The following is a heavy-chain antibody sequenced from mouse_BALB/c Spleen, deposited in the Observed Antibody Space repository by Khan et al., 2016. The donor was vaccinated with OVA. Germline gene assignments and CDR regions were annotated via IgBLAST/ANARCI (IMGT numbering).Heavy chain of an antibody. Sequence: EVKLLESGPDLVKPSQSLSLTCTVTGYSITSGYNWHWIRQFPGNKLEWMGYIHYSGSTNYNPSLKSRISITRDTSKNQFFLQLNSVTTEDTATYSCAGLRRGSWFAYWGQGTLVTVSA. D-gene: IGHD2-4*01. V-gene: IGHV3-1*02. J-gene: IGHJ3*01. CDR3: AGLRRGSWFAY. CDR1: GYSITSGYN. CDR2: IHYSGST.